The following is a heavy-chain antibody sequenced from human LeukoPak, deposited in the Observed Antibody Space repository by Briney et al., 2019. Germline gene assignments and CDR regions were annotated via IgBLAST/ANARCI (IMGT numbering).Heavy chain of an antibody. V-gene: IGHV1-69*13. CDR1: GGTFSSYA. CDR3: ARLGAYCSSTSCRNWFDP. J-gene: IGHJ5*02. Sequence: GASVKVSCKASGGTFSSYAIGWVRQAPGQGLEWMGGIIPIFGTANYAQKFQGRVTITADESTSTAYMELSSLRSEDTAVYYCARLGAYCSSTSCRNWFDPWGQGTLVTVSS. D-gene: IGHD2-2*01. CDR2: IIPIFGTA.